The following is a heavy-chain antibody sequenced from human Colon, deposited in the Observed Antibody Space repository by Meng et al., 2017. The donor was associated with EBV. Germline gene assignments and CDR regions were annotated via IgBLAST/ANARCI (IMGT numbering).Heavy chain of an antibody. CDR1: GFNLNDYH. V-gene: IGHV3-11*01. D-gene: IGHD6-25*01. J-gene: IGHJ4*02. Sequence: GGGLFKPGGSLSFSCAASGFNLNDYHMTWIRQAPGTGLEWVAFISKMGDGISYAESVRGRFTISRDSATHSLYLQMNSLRAEDTAVYYCARDLGGPRDYWGQGTLVTVSS. CDR2: ISKMGDGI. CDR3: ARDLGGPRDY.